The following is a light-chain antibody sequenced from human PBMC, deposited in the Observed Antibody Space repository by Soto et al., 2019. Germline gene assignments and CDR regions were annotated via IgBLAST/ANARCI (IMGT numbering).Light chain of an antibody. V-gene: IGLV2-8*01. Sequence: QSVLTQPPSASGSPGQSVTISCTGTSSDVGGYNYVSWYQQHPGKAPKVMIYDVTKPPSGVPDRFSGSTSGNTASLTVSGLQAEYEAYYYCTSYADSSMLTFGGGTKLTVL. J-gene: IGLJ2*01. CDR1: SSDVGGYNY. CDR3: TSYADSSMLT. CDR2: DVT.